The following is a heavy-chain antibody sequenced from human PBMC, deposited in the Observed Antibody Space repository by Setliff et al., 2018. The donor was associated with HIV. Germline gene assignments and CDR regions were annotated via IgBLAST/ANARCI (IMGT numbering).Heavy chain of an antibody. Sequence: SETLSLTCTVSGGSMSSGSYSWTWLRQPAGKEPELIGHVYVGGTVIYNPSLASRLTISIVPSKNQFSLDRRSVTAADTAKYYCARGRTIGVSAVFFDPWGQGTPVTVS. CDR1: GGSMSSGSYS. V-gene: IGHV4-61*09. J-gene: IGHJ5*02. CDR3: ARGRTIGVSAVFFDP. D-gene: IGHD3-3*01. CDR2: VYVGGTV.